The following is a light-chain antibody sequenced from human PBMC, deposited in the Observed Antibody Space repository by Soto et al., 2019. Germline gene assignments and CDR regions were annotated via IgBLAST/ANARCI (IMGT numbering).Light chain of an antibody. CDR3: QHYNSYSEA. Sequence: IRMTQSPSSFSASTGDRVSITCRATQDIGTYLAWYQQIPGKAPKLLIYKASTLKSGVPSRFSGSGSGTEFTLTISSLQPDDFATYYCQHYNSYSEAFGQGTKVDIK. J-gene: IGKJ1*01. CDR2: KAS. V-gene: IGKV1-8*01. CDR1: QDIGTY.